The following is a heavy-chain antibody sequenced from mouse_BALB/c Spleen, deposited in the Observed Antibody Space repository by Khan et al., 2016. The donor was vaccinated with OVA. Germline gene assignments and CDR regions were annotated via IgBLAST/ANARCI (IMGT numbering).Heavy chain of an antibody. V-gene: IGHV5-17*02. J-gene: IGHJ2*01. CDR3: ATSYFYGYYFDY. CDR2: ISGDSNTI. Sequence: EVELVESGGCLVQPGGSRKLSCAASGFTFSSYGMHWVRQAPEKGLEWVAYISGDSNTIYYADTVKGRFTISRDNPKNTLFLRMTSLMSEDTAMYYCATSYFYGYYFDYWGPGTTLTVSS. D-gene: IGHD1-1*01. CDR1: GFTFSSYG.